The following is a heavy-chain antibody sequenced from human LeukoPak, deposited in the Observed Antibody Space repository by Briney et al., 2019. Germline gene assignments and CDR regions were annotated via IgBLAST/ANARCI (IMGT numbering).Heavy chain of an antibody. V-gene: IGHV3-74*01. CDR1: GFTFRTYW. J-gene: IGHJ1*01. CDR3: ARAPSEIGGYYPEYFRH. D-gene: IGHD3-22*01. Sequence: GGSLRLSCAASGFTFRTYWMHWVRQAPGKGLVWVSRIKSDGSTNYADSVKGRFTISRDNANNTLSLQMNSLRPEDTGEYYCARAPSEIGGYYPEYFRHWGQGTLVTVSS. CDR2: IKSDGST.